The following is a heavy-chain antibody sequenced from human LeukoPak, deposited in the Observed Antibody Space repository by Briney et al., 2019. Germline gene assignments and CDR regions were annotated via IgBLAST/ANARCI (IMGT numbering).Heavy chain of an antibody. V-gene: IGHV4-4*07. J-gene: IGHJ4*02. CDR1: GGSVSSYY. D-gene: IGHD5-12*01. Sequence: SETLSLTCTVSGGSVSSYYWNWLRQPAGKGPEWIGRIDSSGSTNYNPSLRSRVTMSLDTSKNQFFLKLTSVTAADTAVYDCERERVDIVATRYYSDYWGQGILVTVSS. CDR2: IDSSGST. CDR3: ERERVDIVATRYYSDY.